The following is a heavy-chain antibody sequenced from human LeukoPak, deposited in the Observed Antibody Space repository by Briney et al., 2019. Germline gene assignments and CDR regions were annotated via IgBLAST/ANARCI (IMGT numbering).Heavy chain of an antibody. CDR3: ARGRVGGNRYFDY. CDR1: GGSISSYY. CDR2: IYYSGST. Sequence: SETLSLTCTVSGGSISSYYWSWIRQPPGKGPEWIGYIYYSGSTNYNPSLKSRVTISVDTSKNQFSLKLSSVTAADTAVYYCARGRVGGNRYFDYWGQGTLVTVSS. D-gene: IGHD4-23*01. J-gene: IGHJ4*02. V-gene: IGHV4-59*01.